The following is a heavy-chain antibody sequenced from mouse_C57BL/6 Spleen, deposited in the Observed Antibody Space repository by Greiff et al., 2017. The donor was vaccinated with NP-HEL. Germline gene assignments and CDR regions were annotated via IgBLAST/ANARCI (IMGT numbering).Heavy chain of an antibody. V-gene: IGHV1-82*01. D-gene: IGHD3-2*02. CDR1: GYAFSSSW. CDR3: ARDPRTAQYYFDY. CDR2: IYPGDGDT. Sequence: QVQLKESGPELVKPGASVKISCKASGYAFSSSWMNWVKQRPGKGLEWIGRIYPGDGDTNYNGKFKGKATLTADKSSSTAYMQLSSLTSEDSAVYFCARDPRTAQYYFDYWGQGTTLTVSS. J-gene: IGHJ2*01.